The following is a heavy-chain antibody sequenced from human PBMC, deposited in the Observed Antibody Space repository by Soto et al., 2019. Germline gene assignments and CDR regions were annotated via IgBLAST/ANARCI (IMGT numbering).Heavy chain of an antibody. CDR3: AREYYYGSGSPLDAFDI. CDR1: GFTVSSNY. V-gene: IGHV3-66*01. D-gene: IGHD3-10*01. J-gene: IGHJ3*02. Sequence: GGSLRLSCAASGFTVSSNYMSWVRQAPGKGLEWVSVIYSGGSTYYADSVKGRFTISRDNSKNTLYLQMNSLRAEDTAVYYCAREYYYGSGSPLDAFDIWGQGTMVTVSS. CDR2: IYSGGST.